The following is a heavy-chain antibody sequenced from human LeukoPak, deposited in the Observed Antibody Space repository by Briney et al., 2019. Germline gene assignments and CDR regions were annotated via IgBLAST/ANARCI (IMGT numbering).Heavy chain of an antibody. CDR2: ISSGTSTI. V-gene: IGHV3-48*04. Sequence: GGSLRLSCAASGFTFSSSAMNWVRQAPRKGLEWVSYISSGTSTIYYADSVKGRFTISRDNAKNSLYLQMNSLRAEDTAVYYCARDVTYYGGDWFDPWDQGTLVTVSS. D-gene: IGHD4-23*01. CDR1: GFTFSSSA. CDR3: ARDVTYYGGDWFDP. J-gene: IGHJ5*02.